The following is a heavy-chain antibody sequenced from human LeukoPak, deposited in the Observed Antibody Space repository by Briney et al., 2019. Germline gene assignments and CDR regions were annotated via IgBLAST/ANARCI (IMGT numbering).Heavy chain of an antibody. CDR2: ISSSGTTI. J-gene: IGHJ5*02. CDR1: GFTLSDYY. V-gene: IGHV3-11*04. CDR3: AKGPGARGHFNWFDP. Sequence: GGSLRLSCTAFGFTLSDYYMSWIRQAPGKGLEWVSYISSSGTTIYFADSMKGRFTISRDNAKNSLYLQMNGLRGEDTAVYYCAKGPGARGHFNWFDPWGQGTLVTVSS. D-gene: IGHD5-12*01.